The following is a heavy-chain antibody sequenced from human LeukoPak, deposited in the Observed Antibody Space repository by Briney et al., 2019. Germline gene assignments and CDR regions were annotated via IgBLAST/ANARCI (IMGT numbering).Heavy chain of an antibody. CDR1: GFTFSTYS. CDR2: ISSTSSYI. J-gene: IGHJ6*03. V-gene: IGHV3-21*01. Sequence: GGSLRLSCAASGFTFSTYSMNWVRQAPGKGLEWVSSISSTSSYIYYADSMKGRFTISRDNAKNSLYLQMNSLRAEDTAVYYCASGSGSYYLYYYYYMDVWGKGTTVTISS. CDR3: ASGSGSYYLYYYYYMDV. D-gene: IGHD3-10*01.